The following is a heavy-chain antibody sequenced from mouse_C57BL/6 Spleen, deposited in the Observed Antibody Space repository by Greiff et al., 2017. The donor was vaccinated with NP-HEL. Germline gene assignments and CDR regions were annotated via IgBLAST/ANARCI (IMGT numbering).Heavy chain of an antibody. D-gene: IGHD2-3*01. Sequence: QVQLQQSGAELMKPGASVKLSCKATGYTFTGYWIEWVKQRPGHGLEWIGEILPGSGCTNYNEKFKGKATFTADTSSNTAYMQLSSLTTEDSAIYYCARSGNDGYYDFDYWGQGTTLTVSS. CDR1: GYTFTGYW. J-gene: IGHJ2*01. CDR3: ARSGNDGYYDFDY. V-gene: IGHV1-9*01. CDR2: ILPGSGCT.